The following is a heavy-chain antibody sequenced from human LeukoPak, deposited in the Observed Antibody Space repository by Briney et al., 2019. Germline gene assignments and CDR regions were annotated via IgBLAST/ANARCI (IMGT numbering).Heavy chain of an antibody. CDR3: ARDQGATLVRGVTPYLDY. CDR2: ISYDGSDE. Sequence: GKSLRLSCEASGFTFTSYAMHWVRQAPGKGLEWVSIISYDGSDEKFADSVKGRFTISRDNAKNMVFLQMNSLRTEDTAVYYCARDQGATLVRGVTPYLDYWGQGTLASVSS. D-gene: IGHD3-10*01. J-gene: IGHJ4*02. CDR1: GFTFTSYA. V-gene: IGHV3-30*04.